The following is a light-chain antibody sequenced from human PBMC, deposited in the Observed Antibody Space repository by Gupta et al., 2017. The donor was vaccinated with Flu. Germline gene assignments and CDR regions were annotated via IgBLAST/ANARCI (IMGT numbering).Light chain of an antibody. CDR1: QSISNY. Sequence: DIQMTQSPSSLSASVRDRVTITCRSSQSISNYLNWYQQKPGKAPKLLIYAASSLQSGIPSRFSGSGSGTDFTLTVSSLQPEDFATYYCQQSDNTSWTFGQGTKVEVK. CDR3: QQSDNTSWT. J-gene: IGKJ1*01. CDR2: AAS. V-gene: IGKV1-39*01.